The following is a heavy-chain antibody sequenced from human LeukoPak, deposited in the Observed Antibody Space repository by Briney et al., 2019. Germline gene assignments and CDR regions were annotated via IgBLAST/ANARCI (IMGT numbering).Heavy chain of an antibody. CDR1: GFTFSTYA. CDR2: ISGSSGGT. CDR3: ARVRYSGYDQGPFDY. V-gene: IGHV3-23*01. J-gene: IGHJ4*02. D-gene: IGHD5-12*01. Sequence: GGSLRLSCAASGFTFSTYAVSWVRQAPGKGLEWVSVISGSSGGTYYADSVKGRFTISRDNSKNTLYLQMNSLRAEDTAVYYCARVRYSGYDQGPFDYWGQGTLVTVSS.